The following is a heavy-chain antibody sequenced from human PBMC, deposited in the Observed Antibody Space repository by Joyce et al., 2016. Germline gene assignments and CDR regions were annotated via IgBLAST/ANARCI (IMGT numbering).Heavy chain of an antibody. CDR3: ARHGAWTSYYFDS. CDR1: GYTFTNYS. J-gene: IGHJ4*02. Sequence: EVQLVQSGAEVKTPGDSLRISCSGSGYTFTNYSSGWVRQMPGKGLEWMGIICPDDSNPTYDPSFQGQGTLSADTSISTAYLQWTSLKAADTAIYYGARHGAWTSYYFDSWGQGTLVTVSS. CDR2: ICPDDSNP. V-gene: IGHV5-51*01. D-gene: IGHD1-1*01.